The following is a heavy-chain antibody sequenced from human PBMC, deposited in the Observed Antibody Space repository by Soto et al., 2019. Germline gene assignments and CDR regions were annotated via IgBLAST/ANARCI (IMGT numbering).Heavy chain of an antibody. CDR2: INHSGST. CDR1: GGSFSGYY. Sequence: SETLSLTCAVYGGSFSGYYWSWIRQPPGKGLEWIGEINHSGSTNYNPSLKSRVTISVDTSKNQFSLKLSSVTVADTTVYYCARAVTMVRGVQYGMDVWGQGTTVTVSS. V-gene: IGHV4-34*01. J-gene: IGHJ6*02. CDR3: ARAVTMVRGVQYGMDV. D-gene: IGHD3-10*01.